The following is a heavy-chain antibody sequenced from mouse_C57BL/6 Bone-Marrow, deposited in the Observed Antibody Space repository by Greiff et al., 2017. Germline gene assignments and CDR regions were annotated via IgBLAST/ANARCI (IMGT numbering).Heavy chain of an antibody. CDR1: GYAFSSYW. D-gene: IGHD1-1*01. V-gene: IGHV1-80*01. CDR2: IYPGDGDT. Sequence: LQESGAELVKPGASVKISCKASGYAFSSYWMTWVKQRPGKGLEWIGQIYPGDGDTNYNGKFKGKATLTADKSSSTAYMQLSSLTSEDSAVYFCARGYCGSPFAYWGQGTLVTVSA. J-gene: IGHJ3*01. CDR3: ARGYCGSPFAY.